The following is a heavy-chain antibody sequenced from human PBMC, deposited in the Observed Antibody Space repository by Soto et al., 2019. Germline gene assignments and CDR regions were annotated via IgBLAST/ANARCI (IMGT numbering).Heavy chain of an antibody. J-gene: IGHJ4*02. Sequence: GGSLRLSCAACGFTFSGSAMHWVRQASGKGLEWVGRIRSKANSYATAYAASVKGRFTISRDDSKNTAYLQMNSLKTEDTAVYYCTSRVTINGIFGVVFIDNWGQGTLVTVSS. CDR2: IRSKANSYAT. D-gene: IGHD3-3*01. CDR1: GFTFSGSA. V-gene: IGHV3-73*01. CDR3: TSRVTINGIFGVVFIDN.